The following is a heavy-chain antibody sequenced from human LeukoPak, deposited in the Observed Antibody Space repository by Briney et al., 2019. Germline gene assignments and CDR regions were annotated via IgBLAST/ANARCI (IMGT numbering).Heavy chain of an antibody. V-gene: IGHV1-69*05. CDR2: IIPIFGTA. Sequence: GASVKVSCKASGGTFSSYAISWVRQAPGQGLEWMGGIIPIFGTANYAQKFQGRVTITTDEATSTAYMELSSLRSEDTAVYYCAGGVVPAAMLDYWGQGTLVTVSS. J-gene: IGHJ4*02. CDR1: GGTFSSYA. CDR3: AGGVVPAAMLDY. D-gene: IGHD2-2*01.